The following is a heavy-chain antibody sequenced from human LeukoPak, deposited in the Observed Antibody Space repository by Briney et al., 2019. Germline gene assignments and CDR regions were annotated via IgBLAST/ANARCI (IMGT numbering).Heavy chain of an antibody. V-gene: IGHV3-7*01. J-gene: IGHJ4*02. D-gene: IGHD1-1*01. Sequence: GGSLRLSCAASGFTFSNYWMSWVRQAPGKGLEWVANIKQDGSENYYVDSVKGRFTISRDNAKNSLYLQVNSLRADDTAVYYCARLYVERRCFDCWGQGTLVTVSS. CDR3: ARLYVERRCFDC. CDR1: GFTFSNYW. CDR2: IKQDGSEN.